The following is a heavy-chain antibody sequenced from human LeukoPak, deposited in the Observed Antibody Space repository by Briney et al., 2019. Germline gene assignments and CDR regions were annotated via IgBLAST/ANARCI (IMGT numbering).Heavy chain of an antibody. CDR3: AREKSGGATDY. CDR2: INPNSGGT. D-gene: IGHD1-26*01. CDR1: GYTFTGYY. J-gene: IGHJ4*02. Sequence: ASVKVSCKASGYTFTGYYMHWVRQAPGQGLEWMGRINPNSGGTNYAQKFQGRVTMTTDTSTSTAYMELRSLRSDDTAVYYCAREKSGGATDYWGQGTLVTVSS. V-gene: IGHV1-2*06.